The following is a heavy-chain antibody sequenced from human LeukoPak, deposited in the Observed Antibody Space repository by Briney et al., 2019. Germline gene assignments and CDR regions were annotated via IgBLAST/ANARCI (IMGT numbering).Heavy chain of an antibody. CDR3: ARQKSPLRYSGSYFYY. Sequence: PSETLSLTCTVSGVSISSSSYYWGWIRQPPGKGLEWIGSIYYSGSIYYNPSLKSRVTISVDTSKNQFSLKLSSVTAADTAVYYCARQKSPLRYSGSYFYYWGQGTLVTVSS. J-gene: IGHJ4*02. CDR2: IYYSGSI. D-gene: IGHD1-26*01. CDR1: GVSISSSSYY. V-gene: IGHV4-39*01.